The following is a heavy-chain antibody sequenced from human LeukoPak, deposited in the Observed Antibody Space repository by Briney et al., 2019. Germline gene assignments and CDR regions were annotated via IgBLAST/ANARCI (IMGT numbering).Heavy chain of an antibody. Sequence: PSETLSLTCTVSGGSISSSYWSWIRQPPGKGLEWIGYIYYSGSTNYNPSLKSRVTISVDTSKNQFSLKLSSVTAADTAVYYCARGSTVYYYYYYMDVWGKGTTVTVSS. CDR2: IYYSGST. CDR1: GGSISSSY. J-gene: IGHJ6*03. V-gene: IGHV4-59*08. CDR3: ARGSTVYYYYYYMDV. D-gene: IGHD4-11*01.